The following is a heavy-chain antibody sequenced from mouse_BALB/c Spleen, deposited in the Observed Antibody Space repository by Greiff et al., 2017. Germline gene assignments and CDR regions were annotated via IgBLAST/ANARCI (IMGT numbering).Heavy chain of an antibody. CDR3: ARHGGGSYAMDY. V-gene: IGHV5-12-2*01. CDR1: GFTFSSYT. CDR2: ISNGGGST. Sequence: EVKVVESGGGLVQPGGSLKLSCAASGFTFSSYTMSWVRQTPEKRLEWVAYISNGGGSTYYPDTVKGRFTISRDNAKNTLYLQMSSLKSEDTAMYYCARHGGGSYAMDYWGQGTSVTVSS. J-gene: IGHJ4*01.